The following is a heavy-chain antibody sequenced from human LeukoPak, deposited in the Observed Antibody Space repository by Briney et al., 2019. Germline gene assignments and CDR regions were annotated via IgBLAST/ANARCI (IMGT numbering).Heavy chain of an antibody. Sequence: SETLSLTCAVYGGSFSGYYWSWIRQPPGKGLEWIGEINHSGSTNYNPSLKSRVTISVDTSKNQFSLKLSSVTAADTAVYYCARKSGKSYDYVWGSYRLDYWGQGTLVTVSS. D-gene: IGHD3-16*02. J-gene: IGHJ4*02. V-gene: IGHV4-34*01. CDR2: INHSGST. CDR3: ARKSGKSYDYVWGSYRLDY. CDR1: GGSFSGYY.